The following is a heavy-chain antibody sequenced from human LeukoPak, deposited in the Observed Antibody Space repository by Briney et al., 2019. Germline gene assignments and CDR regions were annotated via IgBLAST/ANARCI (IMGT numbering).Heavy chain of an antibody. CDR3: ARGNSSGWFRYDAFDI. CDR1: GGTFSSYA. D-gene: IGHD6-19*01. CDR2: IIPILGIA. Sequence: SVKLSCKASGGTFSSYAISWVRQAPGQGLEWMGRIIPILGIANYAQKFQGRVTITADKSTSTAYMELSSLRSEDPAVYYCARGNSSGWFRYDAFDIWGQGTMVTVSS. J-gene: IGHJ3*02. V-gene: IGHV1-69*04.